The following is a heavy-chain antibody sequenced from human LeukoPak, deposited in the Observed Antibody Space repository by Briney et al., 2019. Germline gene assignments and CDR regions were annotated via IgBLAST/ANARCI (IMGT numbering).Heavy chain of an antibody. CDR2: IYPGDSDT. V-gene: IGHV5-51*01. CDR1: GYSFRSNW. D-gene: IGHD5-18*01. CDR3: ARRRCSYGTALDY. J-gene: IGHJ4*02. Sequence: GESLKISCKGSGYSFRSNWIGWVRQMPGKGLEWMGIIYPGDSDTRYSPSFQGQVTISADKSISTAYLQWSSLKASDTAIYYCARRRCSYGTALDYWGQGTLVTVSS.